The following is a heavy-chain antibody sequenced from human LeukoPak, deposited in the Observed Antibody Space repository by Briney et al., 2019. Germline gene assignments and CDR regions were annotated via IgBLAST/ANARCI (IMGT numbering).Heavy chain of an antibody. CDR3: ARDNYDSSGYYFD. D-gene: IGHD3-22*01. V-gene: IGHV3-48*03. J-gene: IGHJ4*02. CDR1: GFTFSSYE. CDR2: ISSSGSTT. Sequence: GGSLRLSCAASGFTFSSYEMNWVRQAPGKGLEWVSYISSSGSTTHYADFVKGRFTISRDNAKKSLYLQMNSLRAEDTAVYYCARDNYDSSGYYFDWGQGTLVTVSS.